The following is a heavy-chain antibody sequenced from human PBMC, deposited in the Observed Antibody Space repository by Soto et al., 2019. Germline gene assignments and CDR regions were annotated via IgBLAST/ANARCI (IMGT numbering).Heavy chain of an antibody. CDR2: ISGSGGST. CDR1: GFTFSSYA. J-gene: IGHJ5*02. CDR3: AKDPRGIAAAGTNNWFDP. D-gene: IGHD6-13*01. V-gene: IGHV3-23*01. Sequence: GGSLRLSCAASGFTFSSYAMSWVRQAPGKGLEWVSAISGSGGSTYYADSVKGRFTISRDNSKNTLYLQMNSLRAEETAVYYCAKDPRGIAAAGTNNWFDPWGQGTLVTVSS.